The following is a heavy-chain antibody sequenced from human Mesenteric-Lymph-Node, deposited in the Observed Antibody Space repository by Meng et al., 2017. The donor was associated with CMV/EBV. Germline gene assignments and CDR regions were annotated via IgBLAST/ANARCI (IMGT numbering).Heavy chain of an antibody. V-gene: IGHV4-34*01. Sequence: QVQRQRRGPVLLTASESLSLPGAVYGGCFSGYYWSWIRQPPGKGLEWIGEINHSGSTNYNPSLKSRVTISVDTSKNQFSLKLSSVTAADTAVYYCARHQRWLKSEGGFNYWGQGTLVTVSS. CDR1: GGCFSGYY. CDR2: INHSGST. CDR3: ARHQRWLKSEGGFNY. J-gene: IGHJ4*02. D-gene: IGHD4-23*01.